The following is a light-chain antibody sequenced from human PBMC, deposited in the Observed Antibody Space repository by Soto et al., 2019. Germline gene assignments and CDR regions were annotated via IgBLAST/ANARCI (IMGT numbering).Light chain of an antibody. Sequence: IRVAQSPSSLSASTGDRVTITCRASQRITNYLNSYQQKPGKAPKLLIYAASSLQSGVPSRFSGSGSGTDFTLTIGSLQPEDFATYQCQQSYSMPRTFGQGTKVDIK. J-gene: IGKJ1*01. CDR2: AAS. V-gene: IGKV1-39*01. CDR3: QQSYSMPRT. CDR1: QRITNY.